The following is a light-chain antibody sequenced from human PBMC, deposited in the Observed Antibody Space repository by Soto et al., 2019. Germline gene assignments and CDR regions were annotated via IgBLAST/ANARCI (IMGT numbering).Light chain of an antibody. J-gene: IGKJ2*01. V-gene: IGKV3-20*01. CDR3: HQYDTSYT. CDR1: ETIGYNY. CDR2: DAS. Sequence: EIVLTQSPGTLSLSPGERATLSCRASETIGYNYLAWYQQQPGLAPTLLIYDASTRAPGIPDRFSGSGSGTDFTLTISRLEPGDFAVYYCHQYDTSYTFGPGTKLEI.